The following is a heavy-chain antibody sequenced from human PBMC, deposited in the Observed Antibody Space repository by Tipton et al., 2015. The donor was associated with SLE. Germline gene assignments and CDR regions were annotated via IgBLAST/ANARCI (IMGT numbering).Heavy chain of an antibody. CDR3: ARGDSADL. D-gene: IGHD3-16*01. CDR2: ISESGLT. J-gene: IGHJ2*01. CDR1: GGFIIGFY. Sequence: TLSLTCSVSGGFIIGFYWIWIRQPPGRELEWIGYISESGLTKYNPSLKSRVSTSVDTSKNQFSLKLTSVTAADTAFYYCARGDSADLWGRGTLVTVSS. V-gene: IGHV4-59*01.